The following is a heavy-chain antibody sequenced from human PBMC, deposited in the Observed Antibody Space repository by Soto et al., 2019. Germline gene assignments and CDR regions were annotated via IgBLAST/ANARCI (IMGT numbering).Heavy chain of an antibody. V-gene: IGHV3-43D*04. J-gene: IGHJ4*02. CDR3: AKALYYYDSSPLDH. CDR1: GFDFEDFA. D-gene: IGHD3-22*01. Sequence: GGSLRLSCAAAGFDFEDFAMHWVRQAPGKGLEWVSLINSDGTDSYYMDSVRGRFIISRDNGKNSLYPQMDRLRPEDTAFYFCAKALYYYDSSPLDHWGQGTLVTVSS. CDR2: INSDGTDS.